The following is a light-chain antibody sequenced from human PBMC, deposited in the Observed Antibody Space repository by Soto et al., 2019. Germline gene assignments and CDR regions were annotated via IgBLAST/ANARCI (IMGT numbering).Light chain of an antibody. CDR1: QSLLHSNGNIY. Sequence: DIVLPQSPLSLPVTPGEPASISCRSSQSLLHSNGNIYLDWYLQKPGQSPQLLISLGSIRASGVPGRFSGSGSGTDFTLKITRVEAEDVGFYYCMQAIQAPRTFGLGTKVEIK. J-gene: IGKJ1*01. V-gene: IGKV2-28*01. CDR3: MQAIQAPRT. CDR2: LGS.